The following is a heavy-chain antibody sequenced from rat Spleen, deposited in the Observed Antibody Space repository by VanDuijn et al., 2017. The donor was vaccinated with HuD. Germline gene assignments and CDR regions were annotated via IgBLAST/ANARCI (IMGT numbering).Heavy chain of an antibody. CDR1: GFTFSNAA. J-gene: IGHJ2*01. CDR3: VREDLGVNY. D-gene: IGHD1-7*01. CDR2: IRTEPNNFAT. V-gene: IGHV10-5*01. Sequence: VKLVESGGGLVQPGRSLKLSCEASGFTFSNAAMYWVRQAPGKGLEWVARIRTEPNNFATYYADSVKGRFTISRDNAQNTLFLQMSKLGSEDTATYYCVREDLGVNYWGQGVMVTVSS.